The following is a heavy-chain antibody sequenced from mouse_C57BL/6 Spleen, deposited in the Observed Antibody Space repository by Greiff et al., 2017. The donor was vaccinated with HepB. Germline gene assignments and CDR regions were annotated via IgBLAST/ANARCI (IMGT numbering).Heavy chain of an antibody. J-gene: IGHJ2*01. V-gene: IGHV1-82*01. Sequence: VQLQQSGPELVKPGASVKISCKASGYAFSSSWMNWVKQRPGKGLEWIGRIYPGDGDTNYNGKFKGKATLTADKSSSTAYMQLSSLTSEDSAVYFCARQSYYYGSSGGYFDYWGQGTTLTVSS. CDR2: IYPGDGDT. CDR1: GYAFSSSW. CDR3: ARQSYYYGSSGGYFDY. D-gene: IGHD1-1*01.